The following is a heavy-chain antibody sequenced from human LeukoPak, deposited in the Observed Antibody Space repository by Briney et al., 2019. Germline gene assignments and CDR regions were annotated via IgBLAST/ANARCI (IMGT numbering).Heavy chain of an antibody. D-gene: IGHD6-19*01. CDR2: IYPGDSDT. Sequence: GESLKISCKGSGYSFTSYWIGWVHQMPGKGLEWTGIIYPGDSDTRYSPSFQGQVTISADKSISTAYLQWSSLKASDTAMYYCARQRQLSSGWQDYWGQGTLVTVSS. V-gene: IGHV5-51*07. J-gene: IGHJ4*02. CDR1: GYSFTSYW. CDR3: ARQRQLSSGWQDY.